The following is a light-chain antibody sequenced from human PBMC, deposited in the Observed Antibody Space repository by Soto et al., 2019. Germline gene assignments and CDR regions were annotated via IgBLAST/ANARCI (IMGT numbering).Light chain of an antibody. J-gene: IGKJ2*01. V-gene: IGKV3-20*01. Sequence: EIVLTQSPGTLSLSPGERATLSCRASQTVGSGYLAWYHQKPGQAPRLLIHTASSRATGIPDRFSGSGSGTDFTLTISRLEPEDFALYYCQQYSNSPYTFGQGIKLEIK. CDR2: TAS. CDR3: QQYSNSPYT. CDR1: QTVGSGY.